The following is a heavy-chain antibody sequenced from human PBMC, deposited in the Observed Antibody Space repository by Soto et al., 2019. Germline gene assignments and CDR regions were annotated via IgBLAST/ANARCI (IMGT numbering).Heavy chain of an antibody. CDR3: ARGPAAYGMDV. Sequence: EVQLVESGGGLVQPGGSLRLSCAASGFTFRTYSMNWVRQAPGKGLEWISYISSSSSTIYYADSVKGRFTISRDNAKNSLYLQMESLRDEDTAVYYCARGPAAYGMDVWGQGTTFTVSS. V-gene: IGHV3-48*02. CDR2: ISSSSSTI. CDR1: GFTFRTYS. J-gene: IGHJ6*02.